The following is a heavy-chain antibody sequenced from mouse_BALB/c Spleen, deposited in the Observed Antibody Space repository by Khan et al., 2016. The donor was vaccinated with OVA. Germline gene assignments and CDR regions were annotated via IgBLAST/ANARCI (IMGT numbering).Heavy chain of an antibody. CDR2: IYSDGGST. J-gene: IGHJ2*01. V-gene: IGHV5-6-3*01. Sequence: EVQLEESGAGIVQPGGSLKLSCTASRFTFSSYGMPSVRQTPGKRLELVATIYSDGGSTYYPDSVKRRATITGDNAKNALYLQMRSQKSEETTMYYCARIAKWGQGTTLTVSS. CDR3: ARIAK. D-gene: IGHD1-3*01. CDR1: RFTFSSYG.